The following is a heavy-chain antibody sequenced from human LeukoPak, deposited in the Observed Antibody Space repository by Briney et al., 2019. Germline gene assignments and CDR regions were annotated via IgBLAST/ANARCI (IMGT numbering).Heavy chain of an antibody. J-gene: IGHJ4*02. Sequence: LAGGSLRLSCAASGFTFSTYWMSWVRQAPGKGLEWVAFIRYDGSNKYYADSVKGRFTISRDNSKNTLYLQMNSLRAEDTAVYYCAKDSGAIVVVIHFDYWGQGTLVTVSS. CDR2: IRYDGSNK. V-gene: IGHV3-30*02. CDR3: AKDSGAIVVVIHFDY. D-gene: IGHD2-21*01. CDR1: GFTFSTYW.